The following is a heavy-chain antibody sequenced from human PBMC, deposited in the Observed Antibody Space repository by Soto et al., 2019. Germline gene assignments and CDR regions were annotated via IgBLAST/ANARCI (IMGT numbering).Heavy chain of an antibody. CDR3: ARCGHTVTTVYFQL. CDR1: GGSISSGGYY. D-gene: IGHD4-17*01. J-gene: IGHJ1*01. V-gene: IGHV4-31*03. Sequence: QVQLQESGPGLVKPSQTLSLTCTVSGGSISSGGYYWSWIRQHPGKGLEWIGSIYYSGSTYYNPSLTSRVTISVDTSKNQFSLKLSSVTAADTAVYYCARCGHTVTTVYFQLWGQGTLVTVSS. CDR2: IYYSGST.